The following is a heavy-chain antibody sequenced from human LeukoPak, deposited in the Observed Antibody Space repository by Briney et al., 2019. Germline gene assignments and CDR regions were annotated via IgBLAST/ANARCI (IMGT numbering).Heavy chain of an antibody. V-gene: IGHV4-39*01. CDR3: AREYCSGGSCYSDG. CDR1: GGSISSSSHY. D-gene: IGHD2-15*01. CDR2: IYYSGSI. Sequence: SETLSPTCTVSGGSISSSSHYWGWMRQPPGKGPEWIGNIYYSGSIYYNPSLQNRVTISVDTSKNQFSLNLSSVTAADTAVYYCAREYCSGGSCYSDGWGQGTLVTVSS. J-gene: IGHJ4*02.